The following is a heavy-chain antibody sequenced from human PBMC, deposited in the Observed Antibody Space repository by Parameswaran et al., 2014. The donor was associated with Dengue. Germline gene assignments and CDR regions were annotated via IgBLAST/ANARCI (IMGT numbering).Heavy chain of an antibody. V-gene: IGHV2-70*01. D-gene: IGHD4-11*01. CDR3: ARTHLPSTTPGGSYYYYYMDV. Sequence: LPGAGPTLVKPTQTLTLTCTFSGFSLSTSGMCINWIRQPPGKALEWLALIDWDDDKYYSTSLKTRLTISKDTSKNQVVLTMTNMGPVDTATYYCARTHLPSTTPGGSYYYYYMDVWGKGTTVTVSS. CDR1: GFSLSTSGMC. J-gene: IGHJ6*03. CDR2: IDWDDDK.